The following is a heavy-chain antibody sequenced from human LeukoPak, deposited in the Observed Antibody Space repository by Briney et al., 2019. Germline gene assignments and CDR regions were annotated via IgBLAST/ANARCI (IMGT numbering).Heavy chain of an antibody. J-gene: IGHJ4*02. Sequence: GGSLRLSCAASGFTFSSYAMSWVRQAPGKGLEWVSAISGSGGSTYYADSVKGRFTISRDNSKNTLYLQMNSLRAEDTAVYYCSKDNSYQPVGATGYWGQGTLLTVSS. V-gene: IGHV3-23*01. CDR3: SKDNSYQPVGATGY. CDR1: GFTFSSYA. CDR2: ISGSGGST. D-gene: IGHD1-26*01.